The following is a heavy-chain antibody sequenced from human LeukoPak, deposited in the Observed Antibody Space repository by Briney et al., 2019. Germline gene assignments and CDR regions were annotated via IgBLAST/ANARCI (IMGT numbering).Heavy chain of an antibody. Sequence: GASVKVSCKASGGTFSSYAISWVRQAPGQGLEWMGGIIPIIGTANYAQKFQGRVTITADESTSTAYMELSSLRSEDTAVYYCARVNAAIAAAGPFDYWGQGTLVTVSS. CDR2: IIPIIGTA. D-gene: IGHD6-13*01. CDR3: ARVNAAIAAAGPFDY. V-gene: IGHV1-69*13. J-gene: IGHJ4*02. CDR1: GGTFSSYA.